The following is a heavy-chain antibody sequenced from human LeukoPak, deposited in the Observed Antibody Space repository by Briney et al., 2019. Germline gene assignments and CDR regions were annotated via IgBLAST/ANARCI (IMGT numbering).Heavy chain of an antibody. D-gene: IGHD6-6*01. Sequence: GRSLRLSCAASGFTFSSCGMHWVRQAPGKGLEWVAVISYDGSNKYYADSVKGRFTISRDNSKNTLYLQMNSLRAEDTAVYYCAKDYSSSGLDYWGQGTLVTVSS. CDR2: ISYDGSNK. CDR1: GFTFSSCG. CDR3: AKDYSSSGLDY. J-gene: IGHJ4*02. V-gene: IGHV3-30*18.